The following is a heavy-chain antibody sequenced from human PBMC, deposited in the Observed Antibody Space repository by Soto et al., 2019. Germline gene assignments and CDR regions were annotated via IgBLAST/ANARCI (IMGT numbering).Heavy chain of an antibody. CDR3: ARAAKDYCSSTSCHYSYSYGMDV. CDR1: GGSISSGGYY. D-gene: IGHD2-2*01. V-gene: IGHV4-31*03. J-gene: IGHJ6*02. CDR2: IYYSGST. Sequence: KPSETLSLTCTVSGGSISSGGYYWSWIRQHPGKGLEWIGYIYYSGSTYYNPSLKSRVTISVDTSKNQFSLKLSSVTAADTAVYYCARAAKDYCSSTSCHYSYSYGMDVWDQGTMLTVSS.